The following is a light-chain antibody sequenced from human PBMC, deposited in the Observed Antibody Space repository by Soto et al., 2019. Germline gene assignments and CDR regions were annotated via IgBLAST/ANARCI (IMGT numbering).Light chain of an antibody. J-gene: IGKJ4*01. CDR3: QQRYTWPLT. Sequence: IVLTQSPATLSLSPGDRATLSCRASQSVSASLVWYQLKPGQAPRLLIYDASSRATGIPARFSGSGSGTDFTLTISSLEPEDLAVYYCQQRYTWPLTFGGGTKVEIE. CDR2: DAS. CDR1: QSVSAS. V-gene: IGKV3-11*01.